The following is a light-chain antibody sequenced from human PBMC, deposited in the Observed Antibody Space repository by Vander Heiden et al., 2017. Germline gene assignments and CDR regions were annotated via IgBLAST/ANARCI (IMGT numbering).Light chain of an antibody. V-gene: IGLV3-1*01. J-gene: IGLJ2*01. CDR3: QAWDTTSVV. CDR1: KLGDKY. CDR2: QDT. Sequence: SYELTQPLSVPVSPGQTASITCPGDKLGDKYACWYQQKPGQSPVLVIYQDTERPSGIPERFSGSNSGNTATLTISGTQAMDEADYYCQAWDTTSVVFGGGTKLTVL.